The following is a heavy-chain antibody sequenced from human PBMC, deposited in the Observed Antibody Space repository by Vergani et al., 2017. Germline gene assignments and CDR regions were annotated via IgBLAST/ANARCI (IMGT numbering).Heavy chain of an antibody. CDR1: GGSISSYY. D-gene: IGHD6-13*01. J-gene: IGHJ6*02. CDR3: ARASEYSSSWYASYGMDV. Sequence: QVQLQESGPGLVKPSQTLSLTCTVSGGSISSYYWSWIRQPPGKGLEWIGYIYYSGSTNYNPSLKSRVTISVDTSKNQFSLKLSSVTAADTAVYYCARASEYSSSWYASYGMDVWGQGTTVTVSS. V-gene: IGHV4-59*01. CDR2: IYYSGST.